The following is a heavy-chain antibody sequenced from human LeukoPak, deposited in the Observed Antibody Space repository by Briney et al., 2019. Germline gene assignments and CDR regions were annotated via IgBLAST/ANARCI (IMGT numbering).Heavy chain of an antibody. D-gene: IGHD3-10*01. J-gene: IGHJ6*04. V-gene: IGHV4-38-2*01. Sequence: SETLSLTCAVSGHSISTGYYWGWIRHPPGKGLEWIGSMSHNRGTYYNPSLKSRVTISMDTSKNQISLRLTSVTAADTAVYYCASYYASGVSAYNYYGMDVWGKGTTVTVSS. CDR1: GHSISTGYY. CDR3: ASYYASGVSAYNYYGMDV. CDR2: MSHNRGT.